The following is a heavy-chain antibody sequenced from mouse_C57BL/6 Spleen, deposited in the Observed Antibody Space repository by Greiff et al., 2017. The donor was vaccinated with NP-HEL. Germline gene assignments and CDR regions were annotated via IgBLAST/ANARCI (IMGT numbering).Heavy chain of an antibody. CDR3: ARGEEFAY. J-gene: IGHJ3*01. CDR2: ISGGGGNT. V-gene: IGHV5-9*01. CDR1: GFTFSSYT. Sequence: EVKLVESGGGLVQPGGSLKLSCAASGFTFSSYTMSWVRQTPEKRLEWVATISGGGGNTYYPDSVKGRFTISRDKAKNTLYLQMSSLRSEDTALYYCARGEEFAYWGQGTLVTVSA.